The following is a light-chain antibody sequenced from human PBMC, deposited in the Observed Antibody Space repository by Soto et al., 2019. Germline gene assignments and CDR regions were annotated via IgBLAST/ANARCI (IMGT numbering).Light chain of an antibody. CDR1: QSVSSSY. V-gene: IGKV3-20*01. Sequence: EIVLTQSPGTLSLSPAERATLSCRASQSVSSSYLAWSQQKPGQAPMLLIYGASSRATGIPDRFSGSGSGTDFTLTISRLEPEDFAVYYCQQYGSSVTFGQGTKVDIK. CDR2: GAS. CDR3: QQYGSSVT. J-gene: IGKJ1*01.